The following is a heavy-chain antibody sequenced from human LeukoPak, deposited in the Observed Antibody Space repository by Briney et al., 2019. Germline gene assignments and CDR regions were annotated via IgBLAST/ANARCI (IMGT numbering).Heavy chain of an antibody. CDR1: GFTFSSYG. D-gene: IGHD1-26*01. CDR2: IRYDGSNK. CDR3: AKDGLGSGSYPIYLY. V-gene: IGHV3-30*02. J-gene: IGHJ4*02. Sequence: GGSLRLSCAASGFTFSSYGMHWVRQAPGKGLEWVAFIRYDGSNKYYADSVKGRFTISRDNSKNTLYLQMNSPRAEDTAVYYCAKDGLGSGSYPIYLYWGQGTLVTVSS.